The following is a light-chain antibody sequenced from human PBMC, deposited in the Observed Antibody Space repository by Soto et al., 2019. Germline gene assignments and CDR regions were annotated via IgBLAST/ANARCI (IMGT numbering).Light chain of an antibody. Sequence: QSVLTQPASVSGSPGQSITISCTGTSSDVGDNNYVSWYQQHPGKAPKLMIYDVTHRPSGISNRFSGSKSGNTASLTISGLQAEDDADYYCSSHTSSPTLNVFGTGTKLTVL. J-gene: IGLJ1*01. CDR1: SSDVGDNNY. CDR3: SSHTSSPTLNV. V-gene: IGLV2-14*01. CDR2: DVT.